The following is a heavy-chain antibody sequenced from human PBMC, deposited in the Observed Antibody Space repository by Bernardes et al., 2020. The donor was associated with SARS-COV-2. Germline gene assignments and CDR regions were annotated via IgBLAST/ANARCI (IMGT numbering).Heavy chain of an antibody. J-gene: IGHJ6*02. V-gene: IGHV1-8*01. D-gene: IGHD3-10*01. Sequence: ASVKVSCKASGYTFTSYDINWVRQATGQGLEWMGWMNPNSGNTGYAQKFQGRVTMTRNTSISTAYMELSSLRSEDTAVYYCASSKFGTAGYYYGMDVWGQGTTVTVSS. CDR1: GYTFTSYD. CDR3: ASSKFGTAGYYYGMDV. CDR2: MNPNSGNT.